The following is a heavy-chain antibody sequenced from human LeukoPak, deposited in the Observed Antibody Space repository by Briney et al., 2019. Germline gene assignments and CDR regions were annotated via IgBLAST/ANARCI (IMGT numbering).Heavy chain of an antibody. CDR1: GDSISSYF. D-gene: IGHD2-21*01. Sequence: SETLSLTCTVSGDSISSYFWSWIRQPAGKGLEWIGRFSISGSTNYNPSLKSRVTISVDKSKNQFSLKLSSVTAADTAVYYCARGWWWYAFDIWGQGTMVTVSS. J-gene: IGHJ3*02. CDR2: FSISGST. V-gene: IGHV4-4*07. CDR3: ARGWWWYAFDI.